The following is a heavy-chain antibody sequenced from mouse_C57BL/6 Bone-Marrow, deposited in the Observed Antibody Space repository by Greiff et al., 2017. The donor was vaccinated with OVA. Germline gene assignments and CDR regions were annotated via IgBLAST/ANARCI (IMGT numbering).Heavy chain of an antibody. CDR1: GYTFTDYE. J-gene: IGHJ2*01. CDR2: IDPETGGT. CDR3: TRLANPDY. V-gene: IGHV1-15*01. Sequence: QVHVKQSGAELVRPGASVTLSCKASGYTFTDYEMHWVKQTPVHGLEWIGAIDPETGGTAYNQKFKGKAILTADKSSSTAYMELRSLTSEDSAVYYCTRLANPDYWGQGTTLTVSS. D-gene: IGHD1-1*01.